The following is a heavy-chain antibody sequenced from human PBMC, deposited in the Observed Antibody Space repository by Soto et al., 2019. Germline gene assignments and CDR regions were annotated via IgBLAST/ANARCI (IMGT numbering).Heavy chain of an antibody. CDR2: IYYSGST. Sequence: SETLSLTCTVSGGSISSYYWSWIRQPPGKGLEWIGYIYYSGSTNYNPSLKSRVTISVDTSKNQFSLKLSSVTAADTAVYYCARDYYGSGSYYTHYYYYYGMDVWGQGTTVTVSS. J-gene: IGHJ6*02. V-gene: IGHV4-59*01. CDR3: ARDYYGSGSYYTHYYYYYGMDV. D-gene: IGHD3-10*01. CDR1: GGSISSYY.